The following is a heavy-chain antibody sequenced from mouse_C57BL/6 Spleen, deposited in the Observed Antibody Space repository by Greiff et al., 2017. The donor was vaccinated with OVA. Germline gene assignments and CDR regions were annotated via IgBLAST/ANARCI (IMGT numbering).Heavy chain of an antibody. CDR3: ARDWENARFAY. V-gene: IGHV1-69*01. D-gene: IGHD4-1*01. J-gene: IGHJ3*01. CDR2: IDTSDSYT. Sequence: VKLQQPGAELVMPGASVKLSCKASGYTFTSYWMHWVKQRPGQGLEWIGEIDTSDSYTNYNQKFKGKSTLTVDKSSSTAYMQLSSLTSEDSAVYYCARDWENARFAYWGQGTLVTVSA. CDR1: GYTFTSYW.